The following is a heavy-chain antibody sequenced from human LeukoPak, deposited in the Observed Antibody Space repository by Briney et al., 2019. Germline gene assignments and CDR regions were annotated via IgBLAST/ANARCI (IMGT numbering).Heavy chain of an antibody. Sequence: SVKVSCKASGGTFSSYAISWVRQAPGQGLEWMGGIIPIFGTANYAQKFQGRVTITADESTSTAYMELSSLRSEDTAVYYWARDYAATYYYYMDVWGKGTTVTVSS. J-gene: IGHJ6*03. D-gene: IGHD1-26*01. CDR2: IIPIFGTA. CDR3: ARDYAATYYYYMDV. V-gene: IGHV1-69*01. CDR1: GGTFSSYA.